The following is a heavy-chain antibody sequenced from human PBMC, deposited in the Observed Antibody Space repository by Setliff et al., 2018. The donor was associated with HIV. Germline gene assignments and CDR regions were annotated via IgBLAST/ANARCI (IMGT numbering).Heavy chain of an antibody. CDR3: ARAEGATYYNFSYYYGMDV. CDR1: GGSFSGYY. J-gene: IGHJ6*02. Sequence: SATLSLTCAVYGGSFSGYYWSWIRQPPGKGLEWIGYIYYSGSTNYNPSLKSRVTISVDTSKNQFSLKLSPVTAADTAVYYCARAEGATYYNFSYYYGMDVWGQGTTVTVSS. V-gene: IGHV4-59*01. D-gene: IGHD3-3*01. CDR2: IYYSGST.